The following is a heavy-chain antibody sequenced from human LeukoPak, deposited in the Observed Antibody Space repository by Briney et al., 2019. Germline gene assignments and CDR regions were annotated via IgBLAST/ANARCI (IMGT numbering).Heavy chain of an antibody. CDR2: INHSGST. CDR1: GGSFSGYY. Sequence: PETLSLTCAVYGGSFSGYYWSWIRQPPGKGLEWIGEINHSGSTNYNPSLKSRVTISVDTSKNQFSLKLSSVTAADTAVYYCAGLTGTMSDWGQGTLVTVSS. J-gene: IGHJ4*02. D-gene: IGHD1-7*01. CDR3: AGLTGTMSD. V-gene: IGHV4-34*01.